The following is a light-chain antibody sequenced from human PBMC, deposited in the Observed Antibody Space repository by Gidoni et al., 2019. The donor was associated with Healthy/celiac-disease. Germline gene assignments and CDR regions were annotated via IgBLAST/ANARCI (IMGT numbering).Light chain of an antibody. J-gene: IGKJ4*01. CDR1: QSVSSY. CDR2: DAS. CDR3: QQRSNWPS. V-gene: IGKV3-11*01. Sequence: EIVLTQSPATLSLSPGERATLSCRASQSVSSYLAWYRQKPGQAPRLLIYDASNRATGIPARFRGSGSGTDFTLTISSLEPEDFAVYDCQQRSNWPSCGGGTKVEIK.